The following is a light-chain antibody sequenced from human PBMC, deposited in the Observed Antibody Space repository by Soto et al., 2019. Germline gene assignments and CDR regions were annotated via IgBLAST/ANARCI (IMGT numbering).Light chain of an antibody. J-gene: IGLJ1*01. V-gene: IGLV1-47*01. CDR2: RNS. CDR3: AAWDDSLSGYV. CDR1: SSNIESNY. Sequence: QSVLTQPPSASGTPGQKVTISCSGSSSNIESNYVYWYQHLPGTAPNLLIYRNSQRPSGVPDRFSGSKSGTSASLAISGLRSEDEADYDCAAWDDSLSGYVFGTGTKVTVL.